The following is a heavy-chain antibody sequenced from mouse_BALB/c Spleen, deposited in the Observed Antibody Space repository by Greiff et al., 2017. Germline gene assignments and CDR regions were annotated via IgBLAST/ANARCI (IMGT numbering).Heavy chain of an antibody. Sequence: EVQVVESGGGLVQPGGSRKLSCAASGFTFSSFGMHWVRQAPEKGLEWVAYISSGSSTIYYADTVKGRFTISRDNHKNTLFLQMTSLRSEDTAMYYCAREKDYYGSRGAMDYWGQGTSVTVSS. CDR2: ISSGSSTI. J-gene: IGHJ4*01. D-gene: IGHD1-1*01. CDR3: AREKDYYGSRGAMDY. CDR1: GFTFSSFG. V-gene: IGHV5-17*02.